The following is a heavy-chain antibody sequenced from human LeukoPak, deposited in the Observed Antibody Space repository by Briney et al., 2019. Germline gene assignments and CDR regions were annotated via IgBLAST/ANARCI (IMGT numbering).Heavy chain of an antibody. CDR3: AKDVDNGDYVVY. CDR1: GFTVSNDY. V-gene: IGHV3-23*01. CDR2: IGSSGDIT. Sequence: GGSLRLSCAVSGFTVSNDYMSWVRQAPGMGLEWVSSIGSSGDITYYADSVKGRFTISRDNSKNTLYLQMNSLRAEDTAVYYCAKDVDNGDYVVYWGQGTLVTVSS. J-gene: IGHJ4*02. D-gene: IGHD4-17*01.